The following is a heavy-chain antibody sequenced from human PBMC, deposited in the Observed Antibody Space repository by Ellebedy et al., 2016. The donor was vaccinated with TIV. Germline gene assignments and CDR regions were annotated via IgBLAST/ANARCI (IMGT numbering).Heavy chain of an antibody. V-gene: IGHV3-33*08. CDR3: ARGMIASGRIHMDGLDV. J-gene: IGHJ6*02. D-gene: IGHD2-21*01. CDR2: IWYDGNNK. Sequence: GESLKISCAASGFTFSNYAMHWVRQAPGKGLEWLAIIWYDGNNKLYADSVKGRFTISRDNSKNTLYLQMNSLRAEDTAVYYCARGMIASGRIHMDGLDVWGPGTTVTVSS. CDR1: GFTFSNYA.